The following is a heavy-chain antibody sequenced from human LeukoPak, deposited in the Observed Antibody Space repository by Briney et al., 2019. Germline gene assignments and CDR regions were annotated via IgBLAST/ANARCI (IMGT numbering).Heavy chain of an antibody. CDR1: GDSINSFY. V-gene: IGHV4-59*08. J-gene: IGHJ4*02. Sequence: SETLSLTCAVSGDSINSFYWSWLRQPPGKGLEWIGYVFHTADTNSNPSLKSRVTVSLDTSTSQVSLRLTSVTAADTAVYYCARHPFATPFDHWGRGTLVTVSS. CDR2: VFHTADT. D-gene: IGHD2-15*01. CDR3: ARHPFATPFDH.